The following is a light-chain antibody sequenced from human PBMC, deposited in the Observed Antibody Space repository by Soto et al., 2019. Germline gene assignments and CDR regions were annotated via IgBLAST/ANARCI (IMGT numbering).Light chain of an antibody. V-gene: IGKV2-30*02. Sequence: DVVMTQSQLSLPVTLGQPSSVSCRSDQSLLLMYGIACFRCFQQRPGRPPRRLIYKVSNRDSGVPARFSGSGSGTDFALKISRVEAEDVGVYYCMQGTHWPITFGQGTRLEIK. CDR3: MQGTHWPIT. CDR2: KVS. J-gene: IGKJ5*01. CDR1: QSLLLMYGIAC.